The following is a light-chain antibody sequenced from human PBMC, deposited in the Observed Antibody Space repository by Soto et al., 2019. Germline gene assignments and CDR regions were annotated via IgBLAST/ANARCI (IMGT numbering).Light chain of an antibody. CDR2: DVS. Sequence: QSVLTQPASVSGSPGQSITISCTGTSSDVGGYNYVSWYQQHPGKAPKLMIYDVSNRPSGVSNRFSGSKSGNTASLTISGLQAEDEADYYCSSYTSSSRTWVFGGGTKLTVL. J-gene: IGLJ3*02. V-gene: IGLV2-14*01. CDR1: SSDVGGYNY. CDR3: SSYTSSSRTWV.